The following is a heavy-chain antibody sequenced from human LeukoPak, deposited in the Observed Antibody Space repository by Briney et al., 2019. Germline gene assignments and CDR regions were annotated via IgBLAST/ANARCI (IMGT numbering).Heavy chain of an antibody. J-gene: IGHJ4*02. CDR2: IKQDGSEK. CDR3: ARDYIAYDPLDY. D-gene: IGHD3-3*01. V-gene: IGHV3-7*01. CDR1: GFTFSSYW. Sequence: GGSLRLSCAASGFTFSSYWMSWVRQAPGKGLEWLANIKQDGSEKYYVDSVKGRFTISRDNAKNSLYLQMNSLRAEDAAVYWCARDYIAYDPLDYWGQGTLVTVSS.